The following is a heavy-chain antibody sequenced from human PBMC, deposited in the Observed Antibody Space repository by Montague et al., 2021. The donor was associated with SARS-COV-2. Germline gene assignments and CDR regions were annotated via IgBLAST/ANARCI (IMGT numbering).Heavy chain of an antibody. J-gene: IGHJ6*02. CDR1: GDSVSSNDAA. CDR2: TYYRSTWYN. Sequence: RAISGDSVSSNDAAWNWIRQSPSRGLEWLGRTYYRSTWYNDYAVSVTGRITINPDTSKNQFSLQLNSVTPEDTAVYYCARQFGTTWYALDVWGQGTTVTVSS. V-gene: IGHV6-1*01. CDR3: ARQFGTTWYALDV. D-gene: IGHD1-14*01.